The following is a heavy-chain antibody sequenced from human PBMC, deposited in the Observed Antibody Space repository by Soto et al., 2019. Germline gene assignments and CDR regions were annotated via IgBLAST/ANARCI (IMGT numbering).Heavy chain of an antibody. Sequence: ESGGGVVQPGKSLRLSCAASGFTFAGYGMHWVRQAPGKGLEWVAVIWNDGNKKYYADSVKCRFTISRDNSQNTLYLQMDSLRVEDTAVYSCARVNGDGWGIFDSWGPGTLVTVSS. V-gene: IGHV3-33*01. CDR2: IWNDGNKK. CDR3: ARVNGDGWGIFDS. J-gene: IGHJ4*02. CDR1: GFTFAGYG. D-gene: IGHD6-19*01.